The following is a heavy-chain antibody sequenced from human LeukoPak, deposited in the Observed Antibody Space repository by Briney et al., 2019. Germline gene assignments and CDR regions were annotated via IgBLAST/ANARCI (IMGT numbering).Heavy chain of an antibody. J-gene: IGHJ4*02. CDR3: AKDKMIAAAGPVDY. Sequence: GRSLRLSCAASGFTFSSYGMHWVRQAPGKGLEWVAVIWYDGSNKYYADSVKGRFTISRDNSKNTLYLQVNSLSAEDTAVYYCAKDKMIAAAGPVDYWGQGTLVAVSS. CDR1: GFTFSSYG. D-gene: IGHD6-13*01. V-gene: IGHV3-33*06. CDR2: IWYDGSNK.